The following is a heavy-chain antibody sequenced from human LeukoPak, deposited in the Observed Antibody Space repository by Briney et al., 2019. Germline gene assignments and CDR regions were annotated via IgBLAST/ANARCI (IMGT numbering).Heavy chain of an antibody. V-gene: IGHV3-49*04. D-gene: IGHD5-12*01. J-gene: IGHJ4*02. CDR1: GFTFGDYA. CDR3: ARGPSGYHNT. Sequence: GGSLRLSCTASGFTFGDYAMSWVRQAPGKGLEWVGFIRSKTYDGTTEYAASVKGRFTISRDNSKNTLYLQMNSLRAEDTAVYYCARGPSGYHNTGGQGTLVTVSS. CDR2: IRSKTYDGTT.